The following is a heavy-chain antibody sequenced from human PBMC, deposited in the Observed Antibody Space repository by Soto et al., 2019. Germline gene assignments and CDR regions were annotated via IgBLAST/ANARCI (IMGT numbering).Heavy chain of an antibody. CDR3: ARDGLVAGPQGAFDI. J-gene: IGHJ3*02. Sequence: QVQLVESGGGVVQPGRSLRLSCAASGFTFSSYGMHWVRQAPGKGLEWVAVIWYDGSNKYYADSVKGRFTISRDNSKNPLYLQKNSLRAEDTAVYYCARDGLVAGPQGAFDIWGQGTMVTVSS. CDR2: IWYDGSNK. D-gene: IGHD6-19*01. CDR1: GFTFSSYG. V-gene: IGHV3-33*01.